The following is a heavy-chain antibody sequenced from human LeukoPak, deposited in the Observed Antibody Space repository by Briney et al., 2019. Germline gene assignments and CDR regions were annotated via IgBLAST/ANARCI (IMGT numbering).Heavy chain of an antibody. CDR1: GGTFSSYA. D-gene: IGHD6-19*01. V-gene: IGHV1-69*05. J-gene: IGHJ4*02. CDR2: IIPIFGTA. Sequence: GASVKVSCKASGGTFSSYAISWVRQAPGQGLEWMGGIIPIFGTANYAQKFQGRVTITTDESTSTAYMELSSLRSEDTAVYYCVGGKYSSGWYPYFDYWGQGTLVTVSS. CDR3: VGGKYSSGWYPYFDY.